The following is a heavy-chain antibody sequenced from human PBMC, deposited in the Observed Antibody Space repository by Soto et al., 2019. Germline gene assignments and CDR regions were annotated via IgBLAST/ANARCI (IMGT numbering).Heavy chain of an antibody. CDR1: GGSFSGYY. V-gene: IGHV4-34*01. J-gene: IGHJ4*02. CDR2: INDSGGT. D-gene: IGHD6-13*01. Sequence: SETLCVTCAVYGGSFSGYYWTWIRPPPGKGLDGIGEINDSGGTDYKPSLRSRVTTSLHPSHKQLSLKLSSVTAADTAVYYCARGRKGFSSSCYVDWGQGIRVTGS. CDR3: ARGRKGFSSSCYVD.